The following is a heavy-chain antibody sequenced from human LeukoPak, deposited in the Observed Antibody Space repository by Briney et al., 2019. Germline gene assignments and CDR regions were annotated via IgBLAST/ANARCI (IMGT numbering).Heavy chain of an antibody. CDR3: ARVLDYYGSGSYSKESYYYYMDV. CDR2: IRHNKSHI. Sequence: GGSLRLSCAASGFTFSTNSMNWVRQPPGKGLEWVASIRHNKSHIYYADSVRGRFTISRDNAKNSLYLQMNSLRVEDTAVYYCARVLDYYGSGSYSKESYYYYMDVWGKGTSVTVSS. D-gene: IGHD3-10*01. CDR1: GFTFSTNS. V-gene: IGHV3-21*01. J-gene: IGHJ6*03.